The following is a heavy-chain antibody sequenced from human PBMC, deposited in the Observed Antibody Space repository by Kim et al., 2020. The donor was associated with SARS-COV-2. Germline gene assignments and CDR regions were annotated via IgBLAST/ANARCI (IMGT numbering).Heavy chain of an antibody. CDR3: ARVRSYPYGMDV. CDR1: GGSISSGDYY. Sequence: SETLSLTCTVSGGSISSGDYYWSWIRQPPGKGLEWIGYIYYSGSTYYNPSLKSRVTISVDTSKNQFSLKLSSVTAADTAVYYCARVRSYPYGMDVWGQGTTVTVSS. V-gene: IGHV4-30-4*01. CDR2: IYYSGST. J-gene: IGHJ6*02. D-gene: IGHD3-16*02.